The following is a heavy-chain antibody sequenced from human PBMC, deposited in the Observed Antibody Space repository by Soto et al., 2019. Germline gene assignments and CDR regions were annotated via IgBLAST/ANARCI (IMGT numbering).Heavy chain of an antibody. CDR2: ISSSSSNI. V-gene: IGHV3-21*06. CDR1: GFTFSSYS. D-gene: IGHD3-16*01. CDR3: ARDGGRRGGGYFDL. J-gene: IGHJ2*01. Sequence: EVQLVESGGGLVKPGGSLRLSCAASGFTFSSYSMNWVRQAPGKGLEWVSSISSSSSNIYYADAVKGRFTMSRDNAKNLVYLKMNSLRAEDTAVYYCARDGGRRGGGYFDLWGRGTLVTVSS.